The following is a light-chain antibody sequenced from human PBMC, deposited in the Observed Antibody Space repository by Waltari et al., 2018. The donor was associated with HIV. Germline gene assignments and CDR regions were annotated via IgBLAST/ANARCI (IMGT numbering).Light chain of an antibody. CDR1: NSNIGSVYD. CDR2: VNS. Sequence: QSVLTQPPSVSGAPGQRVTISRTGSNSNIGSVYDVHWYQQVPGTVPKLLIYVNSNRPSGVPDRISGSKSGSSASLAISGLQADDEADYYCQSYDSSLSGFIFGTGTRVTVL. CDR3: QSYDSSLSGFI. J-gene: IGLJ1*01. V-gene: IGLV1-40*01.